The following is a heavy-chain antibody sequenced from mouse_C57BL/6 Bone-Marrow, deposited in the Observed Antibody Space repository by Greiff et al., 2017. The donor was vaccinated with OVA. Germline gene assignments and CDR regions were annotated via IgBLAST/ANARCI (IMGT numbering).Heavy chain of an antibody. CDR3: AREGFAY. J-gene: IGHJ3*01. V-gene: IGHV1-54*01. CDR1: GYAFTNYL. Sequence: QVQLKQSGAELVRPGTSVKVSCKASGYAFTNYLIEWVKQRPGQGLEWIGVINPGSGGTNYNEKFKGKATLTADKSSSTAYMQLSSLTSDDSAVYSCAREGFAYWGQGTLVTVSA. CDR2: INPGSGGT.